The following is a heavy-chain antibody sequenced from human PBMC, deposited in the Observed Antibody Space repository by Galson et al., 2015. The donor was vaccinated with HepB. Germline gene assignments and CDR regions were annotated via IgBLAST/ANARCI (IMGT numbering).Heavy chain of an antibody. Sequence: SVKVSCKASGYTFSAYGISWVRQAPGQGLEWMGWISADNGNTKNAQKVQGRVTMTTDTSTSTAYMELRSLRSDDTAVYYCARDQGRWFGGGLLDYWGQGTLVTVSS. CDR3: ARDQGRWFGGGLLDY. V-gene: IGHV1-18*01. J-gene: IGHJ4*02. CDR1: GYTFSAYG. D-gene: IGHD3-10*01. CDR2: ISADNGNT.